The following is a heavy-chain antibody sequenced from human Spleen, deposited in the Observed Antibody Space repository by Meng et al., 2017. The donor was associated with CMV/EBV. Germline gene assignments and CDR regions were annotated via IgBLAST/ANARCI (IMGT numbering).Heavy chain of an antibody. D-gene: IGHD2-21*01. CDR1: GYTFTNYG. Sequence: ASVKVSCTASGYTFTNYGVSWVRQAPGQGLEWMGWISAYNGNTNYTQKLQGRVTMTTDTSTSTAYMELRSLRSDDTAVYWCARDVDYYDYSMDVWGQGTTVTVSS. CDR3: ARDVDYYDYSMDV. V-gene: IGHV1-18*01. CDR2: ISAYNGNT. J-gene: IGHJ6*02.